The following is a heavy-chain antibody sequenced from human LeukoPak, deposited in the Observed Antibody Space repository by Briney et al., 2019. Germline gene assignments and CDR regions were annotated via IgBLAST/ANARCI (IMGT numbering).Heavy chain of an antibody. CDR2: IYYSGST. J-gene: IGHJ6*03. CDR3: ARETSQGIAAAGIDYYYYYMDV. D-gene: IGHD6-13*01. Sequence: SETLSLTCTVSGGSISSYYWSWIRQPPGKGLEWIGYIYYSGSTNYNPSLKSRVTISVDTSKNRFSLKLSSVTAADTAVYYCARETSQGIAAAGIDYYYYYMDVWGKGTTVTVSS. V-gene: IGHV4-59*01. CDR1: GGSISSYY.